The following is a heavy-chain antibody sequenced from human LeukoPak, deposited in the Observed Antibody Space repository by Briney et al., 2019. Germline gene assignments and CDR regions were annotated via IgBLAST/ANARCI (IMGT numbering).Heavy chain of an antibody. Sequence: PGGSLRLSCAASGFTFSSNWMSWVSQAPGKWLEWVANIKQDGSEKYYVDSVKGRFTISRDNAKNSLYLQMNSLRAEDTAVYYCAREGKWELPFDYWGQGALVTVSS. CDR1: GFTFSSNW. CDR2: IKQDGSEK. D-gene: IGHD1-26*01. J-gene: IGHJ4*02. CDR3: AREGKWELPFDY. V-gene: IGHV3-7*01.